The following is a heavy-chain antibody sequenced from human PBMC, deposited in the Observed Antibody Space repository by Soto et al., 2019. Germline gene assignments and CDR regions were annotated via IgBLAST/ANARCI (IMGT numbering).Heavy chain of an antibody. Sequence: XGSLRLSCEASGFTVGSTEMSWVRQAPGKGLEWVSVIYSGGSAYYAESVKGRFTISRDNSKNQLYLQMNSLRDEHTAVYYCARYVAARPGWFDTWGQGTLVTVSS. CDR3: ARYVAARPGWFDT. V-gene: IGHV3-53*01. CDR1: GFTVGSTE. J-gene: IGHJ5*02. D-gene: IGHD6-6*01. CDR2: IYSGGSA.